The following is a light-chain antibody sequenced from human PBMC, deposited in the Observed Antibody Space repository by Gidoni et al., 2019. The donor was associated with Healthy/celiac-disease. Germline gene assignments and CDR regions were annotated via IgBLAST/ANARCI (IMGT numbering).Light chain of an antibody. CDR3: QQSYSTPYT. J-gene: IGKJ2*01. Sequence: IQMTQSPSYLSASVGDRVTINCRASQSISSDLNWYQQKPGKDPKLLIYAASSLQSGVPSRFSGSGSVTDFTLTISSLQPEDFATYYCQQSYSTPYTFGQGTKLEIK. CDR1: QSISSD. CDR2: AAS. V-gene: IGKV1-39*01.